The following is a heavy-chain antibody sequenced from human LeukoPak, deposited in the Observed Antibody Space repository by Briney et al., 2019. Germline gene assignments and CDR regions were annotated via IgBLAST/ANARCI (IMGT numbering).Heavy chain of an antibody. Sequence: PSQTLSLTCTVSGGSISSGGYYWSWIRQHPGKGLEWIGYIYYSGSTYYNPSLKIRVTISVDTSKNQFSLKLSSVTAADTAVYYCARLYGSGSYTFDYWGQGTLVTVSS. V-gene: IGHV4-31*03. CDR2: IYYSGST. CDR3: ARLYGSGSYTFDY. CDR1: GGSISSGGYY. J-gene: IGHJ4*02. D-gene: IGHD3-10*01.